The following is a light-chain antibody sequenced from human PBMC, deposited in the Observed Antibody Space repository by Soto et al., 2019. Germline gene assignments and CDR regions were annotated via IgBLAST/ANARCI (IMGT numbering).Light chain of an antibody. V-gene: IGKV1-39*01. CDR2: AAS. CDR1: QGIRYY. Sequence: DIQLTQSPSSLSASIGDRVTITCRASQGIRYYLNWYQQKLGKAPKLLIYAASNLQNGVPSRFSGSGSGTDFTLTIDSLQPEDSATYYCQQSYSSLRTFGQGTKVEI. J-gene: IGKJ1*01. CDR3: QQSYSSLRT.